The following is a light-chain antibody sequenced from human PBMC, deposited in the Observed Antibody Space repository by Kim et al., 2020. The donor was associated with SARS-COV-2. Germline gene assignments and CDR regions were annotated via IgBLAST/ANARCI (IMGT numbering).Light chain of an antibody. CDR3: CSFAGSYTLL. V-gene: IGLV2-11*01. CDR2: DVT. Sequence: SELTQPRSVSGSPGQSVTISCTGTSSDVGGYNYVSWYQQHPGKAPKFMIYDVTKRPSGVPDRFSGSKSGNTASLTISGLQAEDEAEYYCCSFAGSYTLLFGGGTKLTVL. CDR1: SSDVGGYNY. J-gene: IGLJ2*01.